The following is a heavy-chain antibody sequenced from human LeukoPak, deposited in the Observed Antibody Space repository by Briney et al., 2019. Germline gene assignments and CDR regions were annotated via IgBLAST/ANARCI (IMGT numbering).Heavy chain of an antibody. J-gene: IGHJ5*02. Sequence: ASVKVSCKASGYTFTGYYMHWVRQAPGQGLEWMGWINPNSGGTNYAQKFQGWVTVTRDTSISTAYMELSRLRSDDTAVYYCARGYCSSTSCYLWFDPWGQGTLVTVSS. V-gene: IGHV1-2*04. CDR2: INPNSGGT. CDR3: ARGYCSSTSCYLWFDP. CDR1: GYTFTGYY. D-gene: IGHD2-2*01.